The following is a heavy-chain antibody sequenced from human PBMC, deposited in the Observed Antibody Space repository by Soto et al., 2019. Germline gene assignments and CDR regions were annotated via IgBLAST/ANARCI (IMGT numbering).Heavy chain of an antibody. CDR3: ERDWNHGDLDY. CDR1: GFIFSPYG. CDR2: IRNDGSDK. D-gene: IGHD1-1*01. J-gene: IGHJ4*02. V-gene: IGHV3-30*02. Sequence: GGSLRLSCAASGFIFSPYGVHWVRQAPGKGLEWVALIRNDGSDKYYAESVTGRFTISRDNSRGTVYLQMNSPRSDDTAVYYCERDWNHGDLDYWGQGTRVTVSS.